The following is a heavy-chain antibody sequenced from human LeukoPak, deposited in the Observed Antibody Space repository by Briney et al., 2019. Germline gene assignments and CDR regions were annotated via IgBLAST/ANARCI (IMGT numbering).Heavy chain of an antibody. Sequence: GGSLRLSCAASGFTFSSYAMSWVRQAPGKGLEWVSAISGSGGSTYYADSAKGRFTISRDNSKNTLYLQMNSLRAEDTAVYYCAKDVRLVRGVNYGSIIDYFDYWGQGTLVTVSS. D-gene: IGHD3-10*01. CDR2: ISGSGGST. CDR1: GFTFSSYA. V-gene: IGHV3-23*01. CDR3: AKDVRLVRGVNYGSIIDYFDY. J-gene: IGHJ4*02.